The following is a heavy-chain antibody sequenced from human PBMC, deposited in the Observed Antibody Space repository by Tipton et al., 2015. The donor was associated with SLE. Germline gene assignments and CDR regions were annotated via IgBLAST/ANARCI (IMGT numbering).Heavy chain of an antibody. V-gene: IGHV4-34*01. CDR3: ARVVTVVATHYYDMDV. CDR1: GGSFSGYY. CDR2: VYESGTT. Sequence: TLSLTCAVYGGSFSGYYWGWIRQPPGKGLEWIGSVYESGTTYYNPSLKSRVTMSVDTSKTQFSLKLSSLTAADTAVYYCARVVTVVATHYYDMDVWGQGTTVTVSS. J-gene: IGHJ6*02. D-gene: IGHD2-15*01.